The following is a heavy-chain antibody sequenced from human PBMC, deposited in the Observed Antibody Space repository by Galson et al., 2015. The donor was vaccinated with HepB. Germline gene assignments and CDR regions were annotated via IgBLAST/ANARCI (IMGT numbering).Heavy chain of an antibody. Sequence: VSAISGSGGSTYYADSVKGRFTISRDNSKNTLYLQMNSLRAEDTAVYYCAKAFRRGYFDYWGQGTLVTVSS. J-gene: IGHJ4*02. V-gene: IGHV3-23*01. CDR2: ISGSGGST. CDR3: AKAFRRGYFDY.